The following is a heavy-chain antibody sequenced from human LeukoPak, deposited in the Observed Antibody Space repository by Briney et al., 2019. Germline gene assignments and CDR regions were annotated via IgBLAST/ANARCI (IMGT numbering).Heavy chain of an antibody. CDR2: IIPIFGTA. J-gene: IGHJ4*02. D-gene: IGHD3-22*01. Sequence: SVKVSCTASGGTFSSYAISWVRQAPGQGLEWMGGIIPIFGTANYAQKFQGRVTITADESTSTAYMELSSLRSEDTAVYYCARSPGVVVTLYYFDYWGQGTLVTVSS. CDR3: ARSPGVVVTLYYFDY. CDR1: GGTFSSYA. V-gene: IGHV1-69*13.